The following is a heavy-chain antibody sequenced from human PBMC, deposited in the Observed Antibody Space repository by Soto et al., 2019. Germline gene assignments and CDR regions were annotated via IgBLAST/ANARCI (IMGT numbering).Heavy chain of an antibody. V-gene: IGHV4-34*01. CDR1: GGSFSGYY. Sequence: SQTLSLTCAVYGGSFSGYYWSWIRQPPGKGLEWIGEINHSGSTNYNPSLKSRVTISVDTSKNQFSLKLSSVTAADTAVYYCARVAKPQFGVVTIALDYWGQGTLVTVSS. D-gene: IGHD3-3*01. CDR3: ARVAKPQFGVVTIALDY. CDR2: INHSGST. J-gene: IGHJ4*02.